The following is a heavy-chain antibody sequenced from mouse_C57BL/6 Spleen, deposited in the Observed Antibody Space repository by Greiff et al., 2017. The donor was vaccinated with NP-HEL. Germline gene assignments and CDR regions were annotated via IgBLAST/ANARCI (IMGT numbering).Heavy chain of an antibody. CDR2: IYPGDGDT. J-gene: IGHJ3*01. Sequence: VQLQQSGPELVKPGASVKISCKASGYAFSSSWMNWVKQRPGKGLEWIGRIYPGDGDTNYNGKFKGKATLTADKSSSTAYMQLSSLTSEDSAVYFCGRSTTRVVDWGQGTLVTVSA. V-gene: IGHV1-82*01. CDR1: GYAFSSSW. CDR3: GRSTTRVVD. D-gene: IGHD1-1*01.